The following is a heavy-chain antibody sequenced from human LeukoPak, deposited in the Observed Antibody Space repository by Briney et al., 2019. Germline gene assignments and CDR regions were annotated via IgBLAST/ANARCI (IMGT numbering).Heavy chain of an antibody. CDR3: TRHPAEGDY. Sequence: GGSLRLSCAASGFTFSDFYMSWIRQAPGKGLESVSYVSGSSSNTNYADSVKGRFTISRDNAKNSLYLQMNSLRAEDTAVYYCTRHPAEGDYWGQGTLVTVSS. CDR2: VSGSSSNT. CDR1: GFTFSDFY. D-gene: IGHD2-15*01. V-gene: IGHV3-11*03. J-gene: IGHJ4*02.